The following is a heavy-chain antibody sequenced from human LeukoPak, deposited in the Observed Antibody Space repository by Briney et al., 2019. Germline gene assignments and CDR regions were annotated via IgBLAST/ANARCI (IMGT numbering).Heavy chain of an antibody. CDR3: AKGYNYGSWRVDY. CDR2: INAGNDNT. D-gene: IGHD3-10*01. J-gene: IGHJ4*02. CDR1: GYTFATST. Sequence: ASVKVSCKASGYTFATSTMHWVRQVPGQRLEWMGCINAGNDNTDFSERFQGRLTITRDTSASTVYMELSKDTAVYYCAKGYNYGSWRVDYWGQGTLVTVS. V-gene: IGHV1-3*01.